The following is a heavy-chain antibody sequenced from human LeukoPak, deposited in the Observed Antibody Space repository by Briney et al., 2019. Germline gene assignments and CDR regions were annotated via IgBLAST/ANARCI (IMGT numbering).Heavy chain of an antibody. D-gene: IGHD4-23*01. CDR2: IYYTGST. V-gene: IGHV4-34*01. J-gene: IGHJ6*03. CDR3: VRLHYGDNYGYYYYYMDV. Sequence: PSETLSLTCAVYGGSFSGYYWGWIRQPPGKGLEWVGSIYYTGSTYYNPSLKSRVTISVDTSKNQFSLKLSYVTAADRTVYYCVRLHYGDNYGYYYYYMDVWGKGTTVTISS. CDR1: GGSFSGYY.